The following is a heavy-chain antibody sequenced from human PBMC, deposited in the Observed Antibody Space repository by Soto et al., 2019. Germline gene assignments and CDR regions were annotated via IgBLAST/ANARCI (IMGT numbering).Heavy chain of an antibody. V-gene: IGHV3-43*01. CDR3: AKGSKQWLVRGEYYFDY. CDR2: ISWDGGST. CDR1: GFTFDDCT. D-gene: IGHD6-19*01. J-gene: IGHJ4*02. Sequence: EVQLVESGGVVVQPGGSLRLSCAASGFTFDDCTMHWVRQAPGKGLEWVSLISWDGGSTYYADSVKGRFTISRDNNKNSVYLQMNSLRTEDTALYYCAKGSKQWLVRGEYYFDYWGQGTLVTVSS.